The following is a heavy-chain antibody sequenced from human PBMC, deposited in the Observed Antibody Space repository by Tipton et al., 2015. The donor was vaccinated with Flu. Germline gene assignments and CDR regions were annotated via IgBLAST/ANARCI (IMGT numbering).Heavy chain of an antibody. J-gene: IGHJ4*02. D-gene: IGHD1-1*01. Sequence: TLSLTCSIYSGSFSAYYWSWIRQPPGKGLEWVGEINHSGSLNYNPSLKGRVTISVDTSKNQFSLKMKSVTVADTAVYYCTRQVEAATRSSSWGQGTLVTVPS. CDR3: TRQVEAATRSSS. CDR2: INHSGSL. V-gene: IGHV4-34*01. CDR1: SGSFSAYY.